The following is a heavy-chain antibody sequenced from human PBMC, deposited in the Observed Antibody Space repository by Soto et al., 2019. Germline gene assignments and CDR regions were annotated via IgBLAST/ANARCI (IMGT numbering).Heavy chain of an antibody. D-gene: IGHD2-15*01. CDR2: IWSAGLT. J-gene: IGHJ4*02. CDR3: ARELPPDI. V-gene: IGHV3-53*01. Sequence: GGSLRLSCAASGFTVSSKYMNWVRQAPGKGLEWVSIIWSAGLTYYADSVRGRFTISRDISKNILFLQMNNLRAEDSAIYYCARELPPDIWGQGTLVTVSS. CDR1: GFTVSSKY.